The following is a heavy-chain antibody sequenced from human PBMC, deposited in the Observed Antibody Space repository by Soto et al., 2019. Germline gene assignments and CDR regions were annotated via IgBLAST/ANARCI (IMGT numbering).Heavy chain of an antibody. V-gene: IGHV4-30-4*01. CDR3: ARGRRAIRGYSYGGNYFAH. J-gene: IGHJ4*02. Sequence: PSETLSLTCTVSGGPISSGDYYWSWIRQPPGKGLEWIGYIYYSGSTYYNPSLKSRVTISVDTSKNQFSLKLSSVTAADTAVYYCARGRRAIRGYSYGGNYFAHWGQGTLVTVSS. D-gene: IGHD5-18*01. CDR1: GGPISSGDYY. CDR2: IYYSGST.